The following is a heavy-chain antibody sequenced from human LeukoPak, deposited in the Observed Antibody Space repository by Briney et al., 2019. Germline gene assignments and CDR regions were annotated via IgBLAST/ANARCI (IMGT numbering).Heavy chain of an antibody. CDR2: IYYSGST. V-gene: IGHV4-59*11. J-gene: IGHJ6*03. CDR1: GGSISSHY. Sequence: SETLSLTCTVSGGSISSHYWSWIRQPPGGGLEWIGYIYYSGSTNYNPALKSRVTISVDTSKNQFSLKLSSVTAADTAVYYCARTYSSSWYWDYYYYYMDVWGKGTTVTVSS. CDR3: ARTYSSSWYWDYYYYYMDV. D-gene: IGHD6-13*01.